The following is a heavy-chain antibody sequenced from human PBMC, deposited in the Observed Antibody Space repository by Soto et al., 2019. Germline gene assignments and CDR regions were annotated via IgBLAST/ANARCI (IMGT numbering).Heavy chain of an antibody. CDR1: GRSIIRYY. CDR3: ARGVGGSGLNWFDP. V-gene: IGHV4-59*12. CDR2: IHYSGSA. D-gene: IGHD6-19*01. J-gene: IGHJ5*02. Sequence: SETLDLTYTFSGRSIIRYYWPWIRQSSERGLEWIGYIHYSGSAIYNPSLNRRLTTSVDRSKRQFSMKLASVTAADTAVYYCARGVGGSGLNWFDPWGQGTLVTVSS.